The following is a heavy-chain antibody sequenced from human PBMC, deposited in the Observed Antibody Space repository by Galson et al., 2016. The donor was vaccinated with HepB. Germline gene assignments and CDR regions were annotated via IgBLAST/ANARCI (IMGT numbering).Heavy chain of an antibody. J-gene: IGHJ4*02. V-gene: IGHV4-39*01. CDR1: GGSIRSNRYY. CDR3: ARHAMRATAAGPGYFDF. CDR2: IYNSGTT. Sequence: SETLSLTCYVSGGSIRSNRYYGGWIRQPPGKGLEWIGSIYNSGTTYYSPSLKSRILMSVDTSNNHFSLKLRSVTAPDTAVYYCARHAMRATAAGPGYFDFWGQGKPVTVSS. D-gene: IGHD6-13*01.